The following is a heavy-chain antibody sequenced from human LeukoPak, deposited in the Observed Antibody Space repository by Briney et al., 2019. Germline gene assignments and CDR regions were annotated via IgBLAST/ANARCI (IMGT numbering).Heavy chain of an antibody. J-gene: IGHJ6*02. Sequence: GGSLRLSCAASGFTFSSYSMNWVRQAPGKGLEWVSSISSSSYIYYADSVKGRFTISRDNAKNSLYLQMNSLRAEDTAVYYCARDYDFWSGYYHPYYYYGMDVWGQGTTVTVSS. D-gene: IGHD3-3*01. CDR1: GFTFSSYS. V-gene: IGHV3-21*01. CDR3: ARDYDFWSGYYHPYYYYGMDV. CDR2: ISSSSYI.